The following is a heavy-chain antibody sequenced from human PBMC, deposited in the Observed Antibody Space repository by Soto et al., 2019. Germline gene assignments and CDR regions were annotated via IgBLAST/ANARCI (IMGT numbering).Heavy chain of an antibody. D-gene: IGHD6-13*01. Sequence: SETLSLTCAVSGGSITSDDNWWSWVRQPPGKGLEWIGEIYHSGSTNYNPSLNSRVTISVDKSKNQFSLKMTYVTAADTAVYYCVSSSWYSLDYWGQGTLVTVSS. CDR3: VSSSWYSLDY. V-gene: IGHV4-4*02. CDR1: GGSITSDDNW. CDR2: IYHSGST. J-gene: IGHJ4*02.